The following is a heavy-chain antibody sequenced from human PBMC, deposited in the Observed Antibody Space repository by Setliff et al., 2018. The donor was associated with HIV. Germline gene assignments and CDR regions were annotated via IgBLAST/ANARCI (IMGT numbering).Heavy chain of an antibody. J-gene: IGHJ4*02. CDR3: ARPNYYDSSGSFDY. CDR1: GFAFSFYA. D-gene: IGHD3-22*01. V-gene: IGHV3-48*04. Sequence: GSLRLSCAASGFAFSFYAMNWVRQAQGKGLEWVSYISSSGTTIYYADSVKGRFTISRDNAKNSLYLQMNSLRAEDTAVYYCARPNYYDSSGSFDYWGQGTLVTVSS. CDR2: ISSSGTTI.